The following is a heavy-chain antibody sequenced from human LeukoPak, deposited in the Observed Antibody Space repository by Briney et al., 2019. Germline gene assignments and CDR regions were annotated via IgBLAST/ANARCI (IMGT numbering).Heavy chain of an antibody. J-gene: IGHJ4*02. V-gene: IGHV3-30-3*01. CDR1: GFTFSSYA. CDR3: ARTAVATRELDY. Sequence: GRSLRLSCAASGFTFSSYAMHWVRQAPGKGLEWVAVISYDGSNKYYADSVKGRFTISRDNSKNTLYLQMNSLRAEDTAVYYCARTAVATRELDYWGQGTLVTVSS. D-gene: IGHD5-24*01. CDR2: ISYDGSNK.